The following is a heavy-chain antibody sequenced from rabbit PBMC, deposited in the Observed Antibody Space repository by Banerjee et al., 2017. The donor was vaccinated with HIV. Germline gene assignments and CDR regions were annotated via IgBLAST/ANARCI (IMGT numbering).Heavy chain of an antibody. D-gene: IGHD6-1*01. V-gene: IGHV1S45*01. Sequence: QEQLVESGGGLVQPGGSLKLSCKASGFDFSSHGVSWVRQAPGKGLEWIGYINSNTGNTVYASWAKGPFTISKTSSTTVPLQMTSLTAADTATYFCARGGAYAGDGYGYAYDLNLWGPGTLVTVS. CDR2: INSNTGNT. J-gene: IGHJ4*01. CDR3: ARGGAYAGDGYGYAYDLNL. CDR1: GFDFSSHG.